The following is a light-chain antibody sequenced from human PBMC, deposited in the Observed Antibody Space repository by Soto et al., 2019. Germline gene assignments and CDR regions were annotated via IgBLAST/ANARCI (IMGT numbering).Light chain of an antibody. CDR3: ETWDGNTRV. CDR2: LEGSGSY. V-gene: IGLV4-60*02. CDR1: SGHSTYI. Sequence: QAVVTQSSSASASLGSSVKLTCTLSSGHSTYIIAWHQQQPGKAPRYLMKLEGSGSYNKGSEVPDRFSGSSSGADRYLTISNLQFEDEADYYCETWDGNTRVFGGGTKPPS. J-gene: IGLJ3*02.